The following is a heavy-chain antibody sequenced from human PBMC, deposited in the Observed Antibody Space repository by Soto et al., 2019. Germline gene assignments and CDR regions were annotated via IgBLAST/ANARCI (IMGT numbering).Heavy chain of an antibody. J-gene: IGHJ4*02. V-gene: IGHV1-46*01. Sequence: GVSVQFSWKAYGSTLTPYYIPWVRQAPGQGLEWMGIIDPIGRTTNYAQKFQDRVTMTRDTSTNTVYMQLSGLRFEDTAMYYCATNVGSTVGPDFGYWGQGTLVTVSS. CDR2: IDPIGRTT. CDR3: ATNVGSTVGPDFGY. D-gene: IGHD1-26*01. CDR1: GSTLTPYY.